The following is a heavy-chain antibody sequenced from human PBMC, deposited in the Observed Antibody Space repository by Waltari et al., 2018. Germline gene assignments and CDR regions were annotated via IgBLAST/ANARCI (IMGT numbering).Heavy chain of an antibody. CDR3: ARDGGYSGFDY. CDR2: IYYSGIT. V-gene: IGHV4-39*07. J-gene: IGHJ4*02. CDR1: GGSISSSSYY. Sequence: QLQLQESGPGLVKPSETLSLTCTVSGGSISSSSYYWGWIRQPPGKGLEWIGSIYYSGITYYNPSLKSRVTISVDTSKNQFSLKLSSVTAADTAVYYCARDGGYSGFDYWGQGTLVTVSS. D-gene: IGHD1-26*01.